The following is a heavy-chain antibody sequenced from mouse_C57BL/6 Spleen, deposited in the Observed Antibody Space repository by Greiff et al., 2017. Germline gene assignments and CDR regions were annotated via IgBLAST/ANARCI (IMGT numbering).Heavy chain of an antibody. CDR3: AREGDYDSAWFAY. D-gene: IGHD2-4*01. CDR1: GFTFSSYA. CDR2: ISDGGSYT. V-gene: IGHV5-4*01. Sequence: EVKVEESGGGLVKPGGSLKLSCAASGFTFSSYAMSWVRQTPEKRLEWVATISDGGSYTYYPDNVKGRFTISRDNAKNNLYLQMSHLKSEDTAMYYCAREGDYDSAWFAYWGQGTLVTVSA. J-gene: IGHJ3*01.